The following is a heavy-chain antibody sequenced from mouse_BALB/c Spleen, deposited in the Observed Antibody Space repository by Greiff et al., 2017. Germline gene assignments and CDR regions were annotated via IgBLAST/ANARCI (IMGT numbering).Heavy chain of an antibody. CDR2: ISTYYGDA. D-gene: IGHD1-1*01. CDR1: GYTFTDYA. Sequence: VQLQESGAELVRPGVSVKISCKGSGYTFTDYAMHWVKQSHAKSLEWIGVISTYYGDASYNQKFKGKATMTVDKSSSTAYMELARLTSEDSAIYYCARGRSYYGSSYPYAMDYWGQGTSVTVSS. CDR3: ARGRSYYGSSYPYAMDY. V-gene: IGHV1S137*01. J-gene: IGHJ4*01.